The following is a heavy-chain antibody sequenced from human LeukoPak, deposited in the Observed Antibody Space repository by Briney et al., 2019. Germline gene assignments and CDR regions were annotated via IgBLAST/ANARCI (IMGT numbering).Heavy chain of an antibody. J-gene: IGHJ4*02. D-gene: IGHD6-13*01. CDR3: AMALTPGIAAAATGY. CDR1: GFTFSDYY. V-gene: IGHV3-11*01. Sequence: GGSLRLSCAASGFTFSDYYMSWMRQAPGEGREWVSYISSSGSTIYYADSVKGRFTISRDNAKNSLYLQMNSLRAEDTAVYYCAMALTPGIAAAATGYWGQGTLVTVSS. CDR2: ISSSGSTI.